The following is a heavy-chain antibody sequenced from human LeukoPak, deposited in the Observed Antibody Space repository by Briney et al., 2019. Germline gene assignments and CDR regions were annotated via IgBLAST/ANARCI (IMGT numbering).Heavy chain of an antibody. CDR1: GFTFSSYD. Sequence: GGSLRLSCAASGFTFSSYDMHWVRQAPGKGLEGVSAICTAGDPYYPGSVKGRFTISRENAENSLYLQMNSLRAGDTAVYYCARSGRKGDYGMDVWGKGTTVTVSS. V-gene: IGHV3-13*05. CDR3: ARSGRKGDYGMDV. J-gene: IGHJ6*04. CDR2: ICTAGDP.